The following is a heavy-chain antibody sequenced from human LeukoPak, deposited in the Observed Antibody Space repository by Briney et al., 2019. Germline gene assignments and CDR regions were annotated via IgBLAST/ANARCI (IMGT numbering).Heavy chain of an antibody. CDR2: IYYSGST. CDR1: GGSISSYY. V-gene: IGHV4-59*08. CDR3: ARSRGRIAAAGMFDY. D-gene: IGHD6-13*01. J-gene: IGHJ4*02. Sequence: SETLSLTCTVSGGSISSYYWSWIRQPQGPGLEWIGDIYYSGSTNYNPSLKSRVTKSVDTSKNQFSLKLSSVTAADTAVYYWARSRGRIAAAGMFDYWGQGTLVTVSS.